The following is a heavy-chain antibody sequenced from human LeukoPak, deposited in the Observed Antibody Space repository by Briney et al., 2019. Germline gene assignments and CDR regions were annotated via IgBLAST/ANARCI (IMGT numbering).Heavy chain of an antibody. V-gene: IGHV1-69*04. CDR1: RGTFSSYA. CDR3: APDCSGGSCYPLNWFDP. J-gene: IGHJ5*02. CDR2: IIPIFGIA. D-gene: IGHD2-15*01. Sequence: GASVKVSCKASRGTFSSYAISWVRQAPGQGLEWMGRIIPIFGIANYAQKFQGRVTITADKSTSTAYMELSSLRSEDTAVYYCAPDCSGGSCYPLNWFDPWGQGTLVTVSS.